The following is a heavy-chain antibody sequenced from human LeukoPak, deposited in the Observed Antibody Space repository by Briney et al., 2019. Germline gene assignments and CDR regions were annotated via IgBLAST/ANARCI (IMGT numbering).Heavy chain of an antibody. CDR2: MNPNSGNT. J-gene: IGHJ4*02. CDR3: ARISGRYCGGDCRATN. D-gene: IGHD2-21*01. Sequence: GASVKVSCKASGYTFTSYDINWVRQATGQGLEWMGWMNPNSGNTGYAQKFQGRVTMTRNASISTAYMELSSLRSEDTAVYYCARISGRYCGGDCRATNWGQGTLVTVSS. CDR1: GYTFTSYD. V-gene: IGHV1-8*01.